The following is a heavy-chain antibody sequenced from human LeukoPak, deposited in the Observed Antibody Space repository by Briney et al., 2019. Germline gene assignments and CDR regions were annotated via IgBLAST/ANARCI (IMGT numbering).Heavy chain of an antibody. D-gene: IGHD3-22*01. CDR1: GFTFSGYE. J-gene: IGHJ4*02. CDR2: ISSSGSTI. CDR3: AGIDYYDSSGYYYVEDY. V-gene: IGHV3-48*03. Sequence: GGSLRLSCAASGFTFSGYEMNWVRQAPGKGLEWVSYISSSGSTIYYADSVKGRFTISRDNAKNSLYLQMNSLRAEDTAVYYCAGIDYYDSSGYYYVEDYWGQGTLVTVSS.